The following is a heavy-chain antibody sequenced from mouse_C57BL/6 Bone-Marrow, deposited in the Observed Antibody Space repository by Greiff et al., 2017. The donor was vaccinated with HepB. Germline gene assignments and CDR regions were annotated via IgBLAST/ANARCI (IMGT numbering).Heavy chain of an antibody. V-gene: IGHV7-1*01. CDR2: SRNKANDYTT. D-gene: IGHD1-1*01. CDR3: ARDARGSSWYFDV. Sequence: EVQRVESGGGLVQSGRSLRLSCATSGFTFSDFYMEWVRQAPGKGLEWIAASRNKANDYTTEYSASVKGRFIVSRDTSQSILYLQMNALRAEDTAIYYCARDARGSSWYFDVWGTGTTVTVSS. CDR1: GFTFSDFY. J-gene: IGHJ1*03.